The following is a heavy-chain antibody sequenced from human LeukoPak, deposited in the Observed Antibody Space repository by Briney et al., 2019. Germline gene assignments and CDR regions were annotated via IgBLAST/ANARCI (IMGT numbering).Heavy chain of an antibody. V-gene: IGHV1-2*02. D-gene: IGHD1-26*01. CDR2: INPNSGGT. CDR3: ARYSGSLGAFDI. J-gene: IGHJ3*02. CDR1: GYTFTGYY. Sequence: GASVKVSCKASGYTFTGYYMHWVRQAPGQGLEWMGWINPNSGGTNYAQKFQGRVTMTRDTPISTAYMELSRLRSDDTAVYYCARYSGSLGAFDIWGQGTMVTVSS.